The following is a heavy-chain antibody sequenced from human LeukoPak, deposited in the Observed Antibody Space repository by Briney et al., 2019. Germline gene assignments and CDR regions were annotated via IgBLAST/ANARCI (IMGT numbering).Heavy chain of an antibody. D-gene: IGHD3-10*01. CDR2: TRNKANSYTT. Sequence: GGSLRLSCAASGFTFSGHYMDWVRQAPGKGLEWVGRTRNKANSYTTEYAASVKGRLTISRDDSKNSLYLQMNSLKTKDTAVYYCARSLYYYGSGSYSRHYYYYMDVWGKGTTVTVSS. CDR1: GFTFSGHY. V-gene: IGHV3-72*01. CDR3: ARSLYYYGSGSYSRHYYYYMDV. J-gene: IGHJ6*03.